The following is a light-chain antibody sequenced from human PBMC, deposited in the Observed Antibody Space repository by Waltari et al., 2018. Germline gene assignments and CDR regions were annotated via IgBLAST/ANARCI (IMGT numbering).Light chain of an antibody. J-gene: IGLJ3*02. Sequence: SSELTQDPAVSVALGQTVRFTCQGDSLRTSYASWYQLKPGQAPVLVIYGKEQRPSGIPDRISGYSSGTTSSLTITGAQAEDEADYYCSSRNGRANQVVFAGGTKVTVL. CDR2: GKE. CDR3: SSRNGRANQVV. CDR1: SLRTSY. V-gene: IGLV3-19*01.